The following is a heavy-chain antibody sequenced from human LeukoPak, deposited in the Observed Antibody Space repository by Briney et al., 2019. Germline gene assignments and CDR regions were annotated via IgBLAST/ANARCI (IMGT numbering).Heavy chain of an antibody. V-gene: IGHV3-23*01. J-gene: IGHJ6*03. D-gene: IGHD6-19*01. CDR2: ISGSGGST. CDR1: GFTFSSYA. Sequence: GGSLRLSCAASGFTFSSYAMSWVRQAPGKGLEWVSAISGSGGSTYYADSVKGRFTISRDNSKNTLYLQMNSLRAEDTAVYYCAKDLSYSSGRYRNYYYYMDVWGKGTTVTVSS. CDR3: AKDLSYSSGRYRNYYYYMDV.